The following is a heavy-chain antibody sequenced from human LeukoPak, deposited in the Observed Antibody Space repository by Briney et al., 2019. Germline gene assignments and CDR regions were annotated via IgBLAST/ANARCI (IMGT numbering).Heavy chain of an antibody. CDR2: IETKSDGGTT. V-gene: IGHV3-15*04. CDR3: AKGYGSGSANWFDP. Sequence: NPGGSLRLSCAASGFTFSSYSMNWVRQAPGKGLEWVGRIETKSDGGTTVYAAPVKGRFTISRDDSKNTLYLQMNSLRAEDTAVYYCAKGYGSGSANWFDPWGQGTLVTVSS. J-gene: IGHJ5*02. CDR1: GFTFSSYS. D-gene: IGHD3-10*01.